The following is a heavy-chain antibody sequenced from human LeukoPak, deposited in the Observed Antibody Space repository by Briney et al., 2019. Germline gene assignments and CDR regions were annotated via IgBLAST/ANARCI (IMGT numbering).Heavy chain of an antibody. J-gene: IGHJ4*02. Sequence: GGSLRLSCAASRFTFSSYAMHWVRQAPGKGLEWVSYISSSGSTIYYADSVKGRFTISRDNAKNSLYLQMNSLRAEDTAVYYCARDLVAPFYWGQGTLVTVSS. CDR3: ARDLVAPFY. CDR2: ISSSGSTI. V-gene: IGHV3-48*04. D-gene: IGHD2-21*01. CDR1: RFTFSSYA.